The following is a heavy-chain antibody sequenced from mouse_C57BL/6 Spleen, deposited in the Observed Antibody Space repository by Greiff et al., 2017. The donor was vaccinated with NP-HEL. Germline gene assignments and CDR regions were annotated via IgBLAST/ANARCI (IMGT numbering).Heavy chain of an antibody. CDR1: GYSFTGYY. J-gene: IGHJ4*01. V-gene: IGHV1-31*01. CDR3: ARGDWGLRPLYYAMDY. D-gene: IGHD2-4*01. CDR2: IYPYNGVS. Sequence: EVQLQQSGPELVKPGASVKISCKASGYSFTGYYMNWVKQRPGNILDWIGYIYPYNGVSRSNQKFKDKATLSVDKYSSAAYMELRSLTSEYSAVYYCARGDWGLRPLYYAMDYWGQGTSVTVSS.